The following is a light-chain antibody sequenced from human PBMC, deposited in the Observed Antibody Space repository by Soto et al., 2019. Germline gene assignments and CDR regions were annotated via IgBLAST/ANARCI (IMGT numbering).Light chain of an antibody. Sequence: DIQMTQSPSSLSASVGDRVTITCQAGHHINNYLNWFQQKPGKAPKLLIYDASKLQTGVPSRFSGSQPGTDFTFTISSLQPEDIATYYCQQYDALPFTFGPGTKVDIK. CDR3: QQYDALPFT. CDR2: DAS. J-gene: IGKJ3*01. V-gene: IGKV1-33*01. CDR1: HHINNY.